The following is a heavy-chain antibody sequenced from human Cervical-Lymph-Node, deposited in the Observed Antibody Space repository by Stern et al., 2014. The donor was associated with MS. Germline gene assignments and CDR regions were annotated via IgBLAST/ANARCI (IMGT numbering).Heavy chain of an antibody. D-gene: IGHD2-2*01. V-gene: IGHV4-31*03. CDR1: GDSISRGRYY. J-gene: IGHJ4*02. Sequence: QLQLQESGPGLVKPSQTLSLTCIVSGDSISRGRYYWSWIRQHPGKGLEWIGYIYHSGSTYSNPSLKSRVILSIDPPKNQFSLRLNSVTAADTAVYYCAGSDCSRANCYRPYWFDYWGQGTLVAVSS. CDR2: IYHSGST. CDR3: AGSDCSRANCYRPYWFDY.